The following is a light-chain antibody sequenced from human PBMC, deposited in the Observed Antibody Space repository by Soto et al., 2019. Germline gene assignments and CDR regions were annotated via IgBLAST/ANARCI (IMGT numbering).Light chain of an antibody. Sequence: EIVLTQSPATLSLSPGERATLSCRASQSVSSYLAWYQQKPGQAPRLLIYDASNRATGIPARFSGSGSGTDFTLTISRLEPEDFAVYYCQHYGVSLWTFGQGTKVDIK. CDR3: QHYGVSLWT. V-gene: IGKV3-11*01. CDR2: DAS. J-gene: IGKJ1*01. CDR1: QSVSSY.